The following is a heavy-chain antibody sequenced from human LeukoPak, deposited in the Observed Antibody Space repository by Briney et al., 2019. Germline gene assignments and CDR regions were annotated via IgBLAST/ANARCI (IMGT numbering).Heavy chain of an antibody. CDR2: IIPIFGTA. CDR1: GGTFSRYA. Sequence: ASVKVSCKASGGTFSRYAISWVRQAPGQGREWMGGIIPIFGTANYAQKFQGRDTITADESTSTAYMEVSSLRSEDTAVYYCARAYSGYDFFDYWGQGILVTVSS. V-gene: IGHV1-69*13. CDR3: ARAYSGYDFFDY. D-gene: IGHD5-12*01. J-gene: IGHJ4*02.